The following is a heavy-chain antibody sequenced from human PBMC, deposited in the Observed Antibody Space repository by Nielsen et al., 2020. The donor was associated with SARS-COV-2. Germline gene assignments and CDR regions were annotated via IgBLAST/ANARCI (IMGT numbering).Heavy chain of an antibody. V-gene: IGHV1-8*02. CDR3: AGSWGGQYYGMDV. Sequence: ASVKVSCKASGGTFSSYAISWVRQAPGQGLEWMGWMNPNSGNTGYAQKFQGRVTMTRNTSISTAYMELSSLRSEDTAVYYCAGSWGGQYYGMDVWGQGTTVTVSS. CDR2: MNPNSGNT. J-gene: IGHJ6*02. CDR1: GGTFSSYA. D-gene: IGHD7-27*01.